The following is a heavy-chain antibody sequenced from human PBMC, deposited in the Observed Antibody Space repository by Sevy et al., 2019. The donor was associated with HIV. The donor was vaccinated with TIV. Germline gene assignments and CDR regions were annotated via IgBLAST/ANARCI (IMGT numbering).Heavy chain of an antibody. V-gene: IGHV3-48*01. D-gene: IGHD5-12*01. Sequence: GGSLRLSCAASGFTFSNYDMNWVRQAPGKGVKWVSYISSDSSRIYYADSVKGRLTISRDNAKNSLYVQMNRLRAEDTAVYYCAREGGYTDQGMDVWGQGTTVTVSS. CDR3: AREGGYTDQGMDV. J-gene: IGHJ6*02. CDR1: GFTFSNYD. CDR2: ISSDSSRI.